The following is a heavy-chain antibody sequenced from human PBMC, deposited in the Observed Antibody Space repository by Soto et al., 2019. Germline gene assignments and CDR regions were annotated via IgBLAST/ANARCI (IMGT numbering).Heavy chain of an antibody. V-gene: IGHV4-34*01. J-gene: IGHJ6*02. CDR2: INHSGST. CDR1: GGSFSGYY. CDR3: ASPFYDYKHYHGMDV. Sequence: SETLSLTCAVYGGSFSGYYWSWIRQPPGKGLEWIGEINHSGSTNYNSSLKSRVTISVDTSKNQFSLKLSSVTAADTAVYYCASPFYDYKHYHGMDVWGQGTTVTVSS. D-gene: IGHD4-4*01.